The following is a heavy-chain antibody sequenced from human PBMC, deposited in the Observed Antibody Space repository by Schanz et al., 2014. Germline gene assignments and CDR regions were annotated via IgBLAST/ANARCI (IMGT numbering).Heavy chain of an antibody. CDR2: ISGGGGTT. V-gene: IGHV3-23*04. Sequence: EVQLVASGGGLVQPGGSLRLSCAASGFSFSSYAMSWVRQAPGKGLEWVSAISGGGGTTYYADSVKGRFTISRDNSKNTLYLQMNSLRAEDTAVYYCARDHTTESYYSAGPPIDYWGQGTLXTVSS. CDR1: GFSFSSYA. CDR3: ARDHTTESYYSAGPPIDY. J-gene: IGHJ4*02. D-gene: IGHD1-26*01.